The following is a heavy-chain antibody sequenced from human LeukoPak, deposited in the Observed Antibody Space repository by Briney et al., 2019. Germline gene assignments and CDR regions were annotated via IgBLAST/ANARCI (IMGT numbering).Heavy chain of an antibody. CDR1: GFTFSSYW. CDR2: IKQDGSEK. D-gene: IGHD3-10*01. Sequence: AGGSLRLSCAASGFTFSSYWMSWVRQAPGKGLEWVANIKQDGSEKYYVDSVKGRFTISRDNAKNSMYLQMNSLRAEETAVYSCARARQSAGTVRQGEFAPWGQGTLVTVSS. CDR3: ARARQSAGTVRQGEFAP. V-gene: IGHV3-7*01. J-gene: IGHJ5*02.